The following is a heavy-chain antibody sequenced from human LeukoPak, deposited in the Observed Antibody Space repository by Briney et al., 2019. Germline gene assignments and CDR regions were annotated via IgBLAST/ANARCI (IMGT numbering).Heavy chain of an antibody. CDR2: INPSDGAT. Sequence: GASVKVSCKASGYTFTKYYMHWVRQAPGQGLEWMGMINPSDGATTYAQKFQGRITMTRDISTTTVNIDLGSLTSEDTALYFCARGQRGGLSASLGVLFASYYTYYYMDVWGRGTTVIVSS. CDR1: GYTFTKYY. CDR3: ARGQRGGLSASLGVLFASYYTYYYMDV. V-gene: IGHV1-46*01. D-gene: IGHD3-16*01. J-gene: IGHJ6*03.